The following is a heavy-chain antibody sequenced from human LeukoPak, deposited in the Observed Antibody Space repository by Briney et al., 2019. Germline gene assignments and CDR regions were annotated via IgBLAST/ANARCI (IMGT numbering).Heavy chain of an antibody. CDR2: INHSGST. Sequence: PSETLSRTCAVYGGSFSGYYWTWIRQPPGKGLEWIGEINHSGSTNYNPSLKSRVTISVDTSRNQFSLILTSVTAAGTAVYFCARVRAAGSFDIWGQGTMVTVSS. J-gene: IGHJ3*02. CDR1: GGSFSGYY. V-gene: IGHV4-34*01. CDR3: ARVRAAGSFDI.